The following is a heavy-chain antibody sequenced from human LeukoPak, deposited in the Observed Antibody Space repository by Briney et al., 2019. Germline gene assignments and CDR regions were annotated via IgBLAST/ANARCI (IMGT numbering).Heavy chain of an antibody. CDR1: GGTFTSYA. J-gene: IGHJ3*02. CDR2: IIPIFATA. D-gene: IGHD6-6*01. V-gene: IGHV1-69*13. CDR3: ARVIAALDHHNAFDI. Sequence: ASVKVSCKGSGGTFTSYAISWVRQAHGQGLEWMGGIIPIFATANYAQKFQRRVTITANEPTSTAYMELRSLRSDYTAVYYCARVIAALDHHNAFDICSQATLVTVSS.